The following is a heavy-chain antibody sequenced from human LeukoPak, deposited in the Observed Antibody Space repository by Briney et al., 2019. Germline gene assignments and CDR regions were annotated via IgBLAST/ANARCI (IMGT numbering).Heavy chain of an antibody. CDR3: AKAALRYQLLSSLDY. V-gene: IGHV3-23*01. CDR2: ISGSGAST. D-gene: IGHD2-2*01. CDR1: GFTFSSYA. Sequence: GGSLRLSCAASGFTFSSYAMNWARQAPGKGLEWVSAISGSGASTYYADSVKGRFTISRDNSKDTLYLQMNSLRAEDTAIYYCAKAALRYQLLSSLDYWGQGTLVTVSS. J-gene: IGHJ4*02.